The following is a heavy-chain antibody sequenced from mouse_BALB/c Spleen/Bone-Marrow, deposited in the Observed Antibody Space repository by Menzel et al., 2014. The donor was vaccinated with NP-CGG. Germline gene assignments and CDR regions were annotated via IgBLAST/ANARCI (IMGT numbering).Heavy chain of an antibody. D-gene: IGHD1-1*01. CDR1: GYTFSSYW. J-gene: IGHJ4*01. Sequence: QVQLQQSGAELMKPGASVKISCKATGYTFSSYWIEWVKQRPGHGLEWIGEILPGSGSTNYNEKFKGKATFTADTSSNTAYMQLSSLTSEDSAVYYCAREDIATVVEMDHWGQGTSVTVSS. CDR3: AREDIATVVEMDH. V-gene: IGHV1-9*01. CDR2: ILPGSGST.